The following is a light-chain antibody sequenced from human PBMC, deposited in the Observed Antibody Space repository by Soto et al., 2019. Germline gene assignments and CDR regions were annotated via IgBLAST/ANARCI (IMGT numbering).Light chain of an antibody. CDR3: QQYNHWPL. Sequence: EIVMTQSPATLSVSPGERATLSCRASQSVSSNLVWYQQKPGQAPRLLIYGASTRATGIPARFSGSGSATEFTLTISSLQSEVLAVEYCQQYNHWPLVGPETNVDIK. V-gene: IGKV3-15*01. CDR1: QSVSSN. J-gene: IGKJ3*01. CDR2: GAS.